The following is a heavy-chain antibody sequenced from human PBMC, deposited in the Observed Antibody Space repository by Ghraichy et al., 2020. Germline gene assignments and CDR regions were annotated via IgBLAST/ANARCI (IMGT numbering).Heavy chain of an antibody. Sequence: ASVKVSCKASGYTFTSYGISWVRQAPGQGLEWMGWISGYNGDTNYAQKLQGRVTMTTDTSTTTAYMEVRSLRSDDTAVYYCARDPGGGYPPDNWGQGTLVTVSS. CDR3: ARDPGGGYPPDN. J-gene: IGHJ4*02. CDR1: GYTFTSYG. D-gene: IGHD5-12*01. CDR2: ISGYNGDT. V-gene: IGHV1-18*01.